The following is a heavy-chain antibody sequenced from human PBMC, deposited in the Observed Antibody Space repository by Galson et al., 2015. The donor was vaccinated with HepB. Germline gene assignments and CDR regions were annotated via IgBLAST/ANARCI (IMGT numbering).Heavy chain of an antibody. D-gene: IGHD2-2*01. J-gene: IGHJ6*02. CDR3: AKSGTTPEGDIVRVPAAPDV. Sequence: SLRLSCAASGFTFSSYGMLWVRQAPGKGLEWVAVISFDGSYKSYADSVKGRFTISRDISKNTLYLQMNGLRPEDTAVYYCAKSGTTPEGDIVRVPAAPDVWGQGTTVTVSS. CDR2: ISFDGSYK. V-gene: IGHV3-30*18. CDR1: GFTFSSYG.